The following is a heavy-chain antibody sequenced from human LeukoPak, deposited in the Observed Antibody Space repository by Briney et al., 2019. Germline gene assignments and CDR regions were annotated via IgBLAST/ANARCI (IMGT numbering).Heavy chain of an antibody. CDR3: ATVGGINMMAAAFDI. D-gene: IGHD3-22*01. CDR1: GYTLTELS. V-gene: IGHV1-24*01. J-gene: IGHJ3*02. Sequence: GASVKVSCKVSGYTLTELSMHWVRQAPGKGLEWMGGFDPEDGETIYAQKFQGRVTMTVDTSTDTAYMELNRLSSEDTAVHYCATVGGINMMAAAFDIWGPRAIVTVSS. CDR2: FDPEDGET.